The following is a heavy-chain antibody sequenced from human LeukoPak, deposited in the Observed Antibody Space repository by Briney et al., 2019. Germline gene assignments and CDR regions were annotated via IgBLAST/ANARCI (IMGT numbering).Heavy chain of an antibody. Sequence: SETLSLTCSVSGGSISSSYWSWIRQAPGKGPEWIGYIFYTGSNDYSPSLKSRVTISVDTSKNQFSLRVNSVTAADTAVYYCARAIYSRAWYASDIWGQGTVVTVSS. D-gene: IGHD6-19*01. CDR1: GGSISSSY. V-gene: IGHV4-59*01. J-gene: IGHJ3*02. CDR3: ARAIYSRAWYASDI. CDR2: IFYTGSN.